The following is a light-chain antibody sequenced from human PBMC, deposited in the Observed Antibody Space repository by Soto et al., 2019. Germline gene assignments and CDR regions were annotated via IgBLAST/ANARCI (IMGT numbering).Light chain of an antibody. CDR2: PPS. CDR3: QQSYSIPRT. V-gene: IGKV1-39*01. Sequence: DIQLTQPPSSLSASVGDRVTITCRASQRINTYMNWYQHKPGKAPNLLIFPPSTLQSGVPSRFSGSGSGTDFTLTISSLQPEDFATYYCQQSYSIPRTFGGGTKVDIK. J-gene: IGKJ4*01. CDR1: QRINTY.